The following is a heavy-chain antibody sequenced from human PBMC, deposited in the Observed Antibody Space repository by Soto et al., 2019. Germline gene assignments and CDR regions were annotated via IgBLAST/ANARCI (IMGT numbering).Heavy chain of an antibody. CDR1: VFSLSTSGAG. CDR3: ARGSGLQGIWDGGCFAP. J-gene: IGHJ5*02. CDR2: FYWDDDK. D-gene: IGHD2-2*01. Sequence: QITLKESGPSRVRPTQPLTLTCTFSVFSLSTSGAGVGWIRQPPGKALELLAFFYWDDDKRYSPSLRSRLTSPNYSSVNQVVLTMTDMAAEVPASCDGARGSGLQGIWDGGCFAPRGLGTLVTVSA. V-gene: IGHV2-5*02.